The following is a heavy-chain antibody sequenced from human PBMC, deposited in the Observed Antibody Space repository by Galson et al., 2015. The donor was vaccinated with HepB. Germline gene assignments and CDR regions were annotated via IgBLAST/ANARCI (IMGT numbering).Heavy chain of an antibody. Sequence: SVKVSCKASGYTFTSYYMHWVRQAPGQGLEWMGIINPSGGSTSYAQKFQGRVTMTRDTSTSTVYMELSSLRSEDTAVYYCARDPSIFGVVINWFDPWGQGTLVTVSS. CDR1: GYTFTSYY. CDR2: INPSGGST. D-gene: IGHD3-3*01. CDR3: ARDPSIFGVVINWFDP. V-gene: IGHV1-46*01. J-gene: IGHJ5*02.